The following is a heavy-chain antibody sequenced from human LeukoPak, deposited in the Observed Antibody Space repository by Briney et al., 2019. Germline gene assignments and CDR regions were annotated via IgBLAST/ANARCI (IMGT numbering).Heavy chain of an antibody. CDR3: AKELIVAPTGPVAFEY. Sequence: GGSLRLSCAASGFTFSSFPMSWVRQILGKGLQWVSDIRSGGDVTYYADSVKGRFTVSRDNSKNTLYLQLNSLRPEDTAVYYCAKELIVAPTGPVAFEYWGQGTLVTVSS. D-gene: IGHD2-21*01. CDR1: GFTFSSFP. J-gene: IGHJ4*02. V-gene: IGHV3-23*01. CDR2: IRSGGDVT.